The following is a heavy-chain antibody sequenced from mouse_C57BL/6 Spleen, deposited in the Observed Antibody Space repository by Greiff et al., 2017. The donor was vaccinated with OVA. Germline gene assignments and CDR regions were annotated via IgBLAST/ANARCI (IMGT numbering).Heavy chain of an antibody. D-gene: IGHD1-1*01. CDR2: IDPSDSYT. CDR3: ARGHYDGSSPYAMDY. Sequence: QVQLQQPGAELVMPGASVKLSCKASGYTFTSYWMHWVQQRPGQGLEWIGEIDPSDSYTNYNQKFKGKSTLTVDKSSSTAYMKLSSLTSEDSAVYYCARGHYDGSSPYAMDYWGQGTSVTVSS. J-gene: IGHJ4*01. V-gene: IGHV1-69*01. CDR1: GYTFTSYW.